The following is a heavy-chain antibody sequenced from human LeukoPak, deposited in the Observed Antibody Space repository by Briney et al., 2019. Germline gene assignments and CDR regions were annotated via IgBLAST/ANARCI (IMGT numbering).Heavy chain of an antibody. J-gene: IGHJ4*02. D-gene: IGHD1-14*01. CDR2: INPNSGGT. CDR3: ARFEGRAESGFDY. CDR1: GYTFTDYY. Sequence: ASVKVSCKASGYTFTDYYLHWVRQAPGQGLEWMGRINPNSGGTNYAQKFQGRVTMTRDTSISTAYMELSRLKTDDTAFYYCARFEGRAESGFDYWGQGTLVTVSS. V-gene: IGHV1-2*06.